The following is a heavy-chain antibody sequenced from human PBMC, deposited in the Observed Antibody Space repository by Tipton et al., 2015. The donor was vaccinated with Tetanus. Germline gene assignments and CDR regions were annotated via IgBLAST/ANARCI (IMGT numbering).Heavy chain of an antibody. CDR3: VKHLIPGRAYFDS. CDR2: LSGSEKDP. CDR1: GFTFRTYG. J-gene: IGHJ4*02. D-gene: IGHD2-2*01. V-gene: IGHV3-23*01. Sequence: SLRLSCAASGFTFRTYGMSWVRQAPGKGLEWVSSLSGSEKDPYNKDSVKGRFTVSRDDSKNTLYLQLSSLRVEDTAVYYCVKHLIPGRAYFDSWGLGTLVTVSP.